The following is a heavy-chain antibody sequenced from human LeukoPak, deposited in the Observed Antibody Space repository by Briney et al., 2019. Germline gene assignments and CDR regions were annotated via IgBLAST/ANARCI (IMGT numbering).Heavy chain of an antibody. J-gene: IGHJ4*02. CDR1: GYSFTSYW. D-gene: IGHD6-19*01. CDR2: IYPGDSDT. Sequence: GESLKISRKGSGYSFTSYWTGWVRQMPGKGLEWMGIIYPGDSDTRYSPSFQGQVTISADKSISTAYLQWSSLKASDTAMYYCARQWYSSGWYYFDYWGQGTLVTVSS. CDR3: ARQWYSSGWYYFDY. V-gene: IGHV5-51*01.